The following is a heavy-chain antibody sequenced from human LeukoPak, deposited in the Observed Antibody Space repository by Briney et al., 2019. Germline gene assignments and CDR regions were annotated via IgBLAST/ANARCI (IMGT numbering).Heavy chain of an antibody. CDR1: GVSISSYY. V-gene: IGHV4-59*12. J-gene: IGHJ5*02. CDR2: IYYSGST. Sequence: SETLSLTCTVSGVSISSYYWSWVRQPPGKGLDWIGYIYYSGSTNYNPSLKSRVTISVDMSKNQFSLKLSSVTAADTAVYYCARDSGTTGEVKFDPWGQGTLVTVSS. CDR3: ARDSGTTGEVKFDP. D-gene: IGHD3-10*01.